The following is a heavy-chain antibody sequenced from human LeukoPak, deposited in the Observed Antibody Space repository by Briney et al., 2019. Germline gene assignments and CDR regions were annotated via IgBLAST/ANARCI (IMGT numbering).Heavy chain of an antibody. D-gene: IGHD6-6*01. J-gene: IGHJ5*02. Sequence: ASVKVSCKASGYTFTSYSMHWVRQAPGQGLEWMGIINPSGGSTNYAQKFQGRVTMTRDTSTSTVYMELSSLRPEDTAVYFCARDRNLEYSSSSGRFDPWGQGTLVTVSS. CDR2: INPSGGST. CDR3: ARDRNLEYSSSSGRFDP. V-gene: IGHV1-46*03. CDR1: GYTFTSYS.